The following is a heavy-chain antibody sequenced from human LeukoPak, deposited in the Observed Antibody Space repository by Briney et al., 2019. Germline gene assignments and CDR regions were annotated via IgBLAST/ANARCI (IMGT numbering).Heavy chain of an antibody. D-gene: IGHD3-10*01. CDR1: GYTFSSYG. CDR2: SNAANGNT. Sequence: ASVNVSCKSSGYTFSSYGIHWVRQAPGQRLEWMGWSNAANGNTEYSQEIQGRVTITRDTSASTAYMELSSLRSEDMAVYYCARPGKGGGWVFDYWGQGTLVTVSS. V-gene: IGHV1-3*02. J-gene: IGHJ4*02. CDR3: ARPGKGGGWVFDY.